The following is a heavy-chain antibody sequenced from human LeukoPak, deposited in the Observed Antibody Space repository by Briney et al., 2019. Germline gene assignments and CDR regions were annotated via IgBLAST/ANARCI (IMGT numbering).Heavy chain of an antibody. CDR3: AREPIYGGKGFDY. Sequence: PGGSLRLSCAASGFTFSSYSMNWVRQAPGKGLEWVSSISSSSSYIYYADSVKGRFTISRDNAKNSLYLQMNSLRAEDTAVYYCAREPIYGGKGFDYWGQGTLVTVSS. J-gene: IGHJ4*02. CDR2: ISSSSSYI. D-gene: IGHD4-23*01. CDR1: GFTFSSYS. V-gene: IGHV3-21*01.